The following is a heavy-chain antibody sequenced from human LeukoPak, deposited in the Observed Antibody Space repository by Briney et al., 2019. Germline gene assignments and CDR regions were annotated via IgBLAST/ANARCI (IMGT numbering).Heavy chain of an antibody. J-gene: IGHJ4*02. CDR3: AHPLEVQWLVAFDY. D-gene: IGHD6-19*01. Sequence: SGPTLVNPTQPLTLTCTFSGFSLTTSGVGVGWIRQPPGKALEWLALIYWTNDVRYSSSLRSRLTITKDTSRNQVILTLTNVDPMDTATYYCAHPLEVQWLVAFDYWGQGTLVTVSS. CDR1: GFSLTTSGVG. CDR2: IYWTNDV. V-gene: IGHV2-5*01.